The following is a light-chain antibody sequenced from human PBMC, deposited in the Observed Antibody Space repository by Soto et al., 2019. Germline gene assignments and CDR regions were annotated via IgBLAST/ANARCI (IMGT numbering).Light chain of an antibody. CDR1: QSISSW. CDR2: QAY. J-gene: IGKJ4*01. Sequence: DIQMTQSPSTLSASVGDRVTITCRASQSISSWLAWYQQKPGKAPKLLIYQAYSLQSGVPSRFSGSGSGTEFTLTISSLQPDDFATYYCQSGVTFGGGTKVDIK. CDR3: QSGVT. V-gene: IGKV1-5*03.